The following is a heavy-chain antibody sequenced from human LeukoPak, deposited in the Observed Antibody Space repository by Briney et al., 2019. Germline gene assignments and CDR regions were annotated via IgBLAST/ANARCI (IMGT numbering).Heavy chain of an antibody. CDR1: GYTFTSYY. CDR2: INPSGGST. V-gene: IGHV1-46*01. CDR3: ATIGWYYYDSSGYSVNDY. J-gene: IGHJ4*02. Sequence: ASVKVSCKASGYTFTSYYMHWVRQAPGQVLECMGIINPSGGSTSYAQKFQGRVTMTEDTSTDTAYMELSSLRSEDTAVYYCATIGWYYYDSSGYSVNDYWGQGTLVTVSS. D-gene: IGHD3-22*01.